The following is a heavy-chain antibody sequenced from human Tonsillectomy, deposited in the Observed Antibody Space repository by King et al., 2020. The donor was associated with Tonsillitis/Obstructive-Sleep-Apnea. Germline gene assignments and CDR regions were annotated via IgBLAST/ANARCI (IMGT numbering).Heavy chain of an antibody. CDR1: GGTFSTDA. D-gene: IGHD4-17*01. Sequence: VQLVQSGAEVKKPGSSVKVSCKASGGTFSTDAISWVRQAPGQGLEWMGGVIPIFDTSKYAQKFRGRLTITADESTSTAYMELSSLRSEDTAVYYCARTTPEDNYYYYYMDVWGKGTTVTVSS. J-gene: IGHJ6*03. CDR3: ARTTPEDNYYYYYMDV. CDR2: VIPIFDTS. V-gene: IGHV1-69*12.